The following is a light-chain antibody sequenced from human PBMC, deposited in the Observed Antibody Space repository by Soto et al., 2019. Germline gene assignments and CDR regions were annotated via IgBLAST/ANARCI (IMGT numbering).Light chain of an antibody. CDR3: QQLNSYPIT. V-gene: IGKV1-9*01. CDR1: QGISSY. J-gene: IGKJ5*01. Sequence: IQLTQSPSFLSTSVGDRVTITALVIQGISSYLAWYQQKPGKATKLLIYGASTLQSGVPSRFSGSESGAEFTLTISSLQPEDFATYYCQQLNSYPITFGQGTRLEIK. CDR2: GAS.